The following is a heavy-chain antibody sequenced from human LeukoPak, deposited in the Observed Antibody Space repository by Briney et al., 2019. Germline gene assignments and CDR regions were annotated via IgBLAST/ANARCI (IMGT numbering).Heavy chain of an antibody. D-gene: IGHD3-22*01. CDR3: ARVGEITMIVVDTDY. J-gene: IGHJ4*02. Sequence: GASVTVSCKASGYTFTSYGISWVRQAPGQGLEWMGWISAYNGNTNYAQKLQGRVTMTTDTSTSTAYMELRSLRSDDTAVYYCARVGEITMIVVDTDYWGQGALVTASS. V-gene: IGHV1-18*01. CDR2: ISAYNGNT. CDR1: GYTFTSYG.